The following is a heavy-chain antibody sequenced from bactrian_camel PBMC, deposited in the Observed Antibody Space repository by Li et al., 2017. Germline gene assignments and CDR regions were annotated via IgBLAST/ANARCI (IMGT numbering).Heavy chain of an antibody. D-gene: IGHD6*01. CDR2: ITSDGST. CDR1: GFTFGASD. J-gene: IGHJ6*01. CDR3: AAVRYGVTWYPLCRARSADFGY. Sequence: HVQLVESGGGSVQAGGSLRLSCTASGFTFGASDMGWYRQAPGNECELVSTITSDGSTYYADSVKGRFTISKDNAKNTLYLQMNSLKPEDTAMYYCAAVRYGVTWYPLCRARSADFGYWGQGTQVTVSS. V-gene: IGHV3S55*01.